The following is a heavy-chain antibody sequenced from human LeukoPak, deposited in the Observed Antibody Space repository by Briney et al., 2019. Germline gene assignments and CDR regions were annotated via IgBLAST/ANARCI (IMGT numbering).Heavy chain of an antibody. CDR2: ISSSSGNI. V-gene: IGHV3-21*01. Sequence: GGSLRLSCEASGFSLKIYTMNWVRQTPGKGLEWPSSISSSSGNIYYADSVRGRFTVSRDNAKNSLYLQMNSLRAEDTAVYYCARDGAHIPSNLDVWGKGTTVIVSS. D-gene: IGHD2-21*01. CDR1: GFSLKIYT. CDR3: ARDGAHIPSNLDV. J-gene: IGHJ6*04.